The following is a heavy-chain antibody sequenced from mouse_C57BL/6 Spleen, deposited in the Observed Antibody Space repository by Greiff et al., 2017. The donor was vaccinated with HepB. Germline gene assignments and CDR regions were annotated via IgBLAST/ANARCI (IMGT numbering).Heavy chain of an antibody. D-gene: IGHD2-4*01. V-gene: IGHV1-61*01. CDR2: IYPSDSET. CDR1: GYTFTSYW. CDR3: ARAFYDYALFAY. Sequence: QVQLQQPGAELVRPGSSVKLSCKASGYTFTSYWMDWVKQRPGQGLEWIGNIYPSDSETHYNQKFKDKATLTVDKSSSTAYMQLSSLTSEDSAVYYCARAFYDYALFAYWGQGTLVTVSA. J-gene: IGHJ3*01.